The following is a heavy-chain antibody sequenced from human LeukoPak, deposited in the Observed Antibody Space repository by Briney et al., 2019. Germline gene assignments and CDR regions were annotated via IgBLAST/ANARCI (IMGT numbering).Heavy chain of an antibody. CDR3: ARGAGSSSFGWFDP. CDR1: GGSFSGYY. D-gene: IGHD6-13*01. CDR2: INHSGST. Sequence: SKTLSLTCAVYGGSFSGYYWSWIRQPPGKGLEWIGEINHSGSTNYNPSLKSRVTISVDTSKNQFTLKPSSVTAADTAVYYCARGAGSSSFGWFDPWGQGTLVTVSS. V-gene: IGHV4-34*01. J-gene: IGHJ5*02.